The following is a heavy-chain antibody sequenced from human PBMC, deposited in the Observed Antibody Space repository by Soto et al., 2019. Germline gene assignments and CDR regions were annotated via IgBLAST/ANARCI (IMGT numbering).Heavy chain of an antibody. Sequence: QVQLVQSGGEMKKPGASVKVSCKASGYTFTNFGISWVRQAPGQEPEWVGWISAYNDERNYAQKFRGRVIMTTDTSTSTAYMELRTLTSDDTAVYYCARDYDIWGEDWFDPWGQGTLVTVSS. CDR1: GYTFTNFG. CDR3: ARDYDIWGEDWFDP. J-gene: IGHJ5*02. D-gene: IGHD3-9*01. CDR2: ISAYNDER. V-gene: IGHV1-18*01.